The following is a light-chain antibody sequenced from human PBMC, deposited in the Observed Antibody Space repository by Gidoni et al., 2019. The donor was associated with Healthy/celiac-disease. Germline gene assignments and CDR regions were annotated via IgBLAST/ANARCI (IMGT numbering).Light chain of an antibody. Sequence: DIVMTQSPDSLAVSLVERATINCKSSQSVLYSYNIKNYLAWYQQKPGQPTKLLIYWASTRESGVPDRFSGSGSGTDFTLTISSLQAEDVAVYYCQQYYSTPWTFGQXTKVEIK. CDR3: QQYYSTPWT. J-gene: IGKJ1*01. V-gene: IGKV4-1*01. CDR2: WAS. CDR1: QSVLYSYNIKNY.